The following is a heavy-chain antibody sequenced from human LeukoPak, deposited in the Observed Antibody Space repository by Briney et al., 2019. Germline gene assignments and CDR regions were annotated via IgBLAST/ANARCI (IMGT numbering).Heavy chain of an antibody. CDR1: GGSFSGYY. V-gene: IGHV4-34*01. J-gene: IGHJ3*02. CDR2: INHSGST. CDR3: ARDGLRDAFDI. Sequence: SETLSLTCAVYGGSFSGYYWSWIRQPPGKGLEWIGEINHSGSTNYNPSLKSRVTISVDTSKNQFSLKLSSVTAADTAVYYCARDGLRDAFDIWGQGTMITVSS. D-gene: IGHD5/OR15-5a*01.